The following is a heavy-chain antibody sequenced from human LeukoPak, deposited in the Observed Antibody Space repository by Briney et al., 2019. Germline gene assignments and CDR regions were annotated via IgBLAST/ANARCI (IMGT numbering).Heavy chain of an antibody. Sequence: GGSLRLSCAASGFTFSTYWMHWVRQAPGKGLVWVSRINSDGSSTSYADSVKGRFTISRDNAKNTLYLQMNTLRVEDTAVHYCARDPSGSSTTSFDYWGQGTLVTVSS. V-gene: IGHV3-74*01. CDR1: GFTFSTYW. CDR3: ARDPSGSSTTSFDY. D-gene: IGHD1/OR15-1a*01. CDR2: INSDGSST. J-gene: IGHJ4*02.